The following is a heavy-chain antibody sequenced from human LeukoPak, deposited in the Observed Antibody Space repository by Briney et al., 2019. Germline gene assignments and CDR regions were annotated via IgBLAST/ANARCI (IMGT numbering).Heavy chain of an antibody. CDR1: GFTISNNY. D-gene: IGHD3-10*01. J-gene: IGHJ5*02. Sequence: GGSLRLSCAASGFTISNNYMNWVRQAPGKGLEWVSVIYSGGSTYYADSVKDRFSISRDNSKNTLYLQMSSLRAEDTAVYYCARGSNWFDPWGQGTLVTVSS. V-gene: IGHV3-53*01. CDR2: IYSGGST. CDR3: ARGSNWFDP.